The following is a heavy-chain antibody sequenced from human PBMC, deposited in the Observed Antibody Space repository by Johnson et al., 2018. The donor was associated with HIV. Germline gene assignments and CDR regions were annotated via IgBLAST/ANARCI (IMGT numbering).Heavy chain of an antibody. D-gene: IGHD7-27*01. J-gene: IGHJ3*02. Sequence: VQLVESGGGVVQPGRSLRLSCAASGFTFSSNAMHWVRQAPGKGLEWVSGISWNSGSIGYADSVKGRFTISRDNAKNSLYLQMNSLRAEDTALYYCAKPETGELSDAFDIWGQGTMVTVSS. CDR3: AKPETGELSDAFDI. CDR1: GFTFSSNA. CDR2: ISWNSGSI. V-gene: IGHV3-9*01.